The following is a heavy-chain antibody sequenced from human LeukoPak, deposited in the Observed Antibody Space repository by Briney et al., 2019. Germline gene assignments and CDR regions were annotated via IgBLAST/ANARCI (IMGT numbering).Heavy chain of an antibody. CDR2: ISSSGSTI. V-gene: IGHV3-11*01. Sequence: GGSLRLSCAAAGFTFSDYYMSWIRQAPGKGLEWVSYISSSGSTIYYADSVKGRFTISRDNSKNTLYLQMNSLRAEDTAVYYCAKDRVPDRYCSRGSCYFFDYGMDVWGQGTTVTVSS. CDR1: GFTFSDYY. J-gene: IGHJ6*02. D-gene: IGHD2-15*01. CDR3: AKDRVPDRYCSRGSCYFFDYGMDV.